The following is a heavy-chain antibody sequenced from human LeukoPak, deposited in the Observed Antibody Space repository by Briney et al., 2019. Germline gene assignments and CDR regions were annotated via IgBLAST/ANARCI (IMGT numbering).Heavy chain of an antibody. D-gene: IGHD3-10*01. CDR2: IYYTGST. CDR1: GGSISSHY. J-gene: IGHJ6*03. V-gene: IGHV4-59*11. Sequence: SETLSLTCTVSGGSISSHYWSWIRQPPGKGLEWIAYIYYTGSTNYNPSLKSRVTISLDTSKNQFSLKLSSVTAADTAVYYCARADSANYYDSGTYFNYYYMDVWGKGTTVTVSS. CDR3: ARADSANYYDSGTYFNYYYMDV.